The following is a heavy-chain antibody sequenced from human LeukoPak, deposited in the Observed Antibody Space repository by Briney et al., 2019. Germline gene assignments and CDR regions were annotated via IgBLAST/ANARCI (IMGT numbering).Heavy chain of an antibody. CDR3: ARDPNLYSSSWYWIDY. CDR2: INPSGGST. J-gene: IGHJ4*02. CDR1: GYIITSYY. Sequence: ASVKVSCKASGYIITSYYIHWVRQAPGQGLEWMGLINPSGGSTSYAQKFQGRVTMTRDTSTSTVYIELSSLRSEDTAVYYCARDPNLYSSSWYWIDYWGQGTLVTVSS. D-gene: IGHD6-13*01. V-gene: IGHV1-46*01.